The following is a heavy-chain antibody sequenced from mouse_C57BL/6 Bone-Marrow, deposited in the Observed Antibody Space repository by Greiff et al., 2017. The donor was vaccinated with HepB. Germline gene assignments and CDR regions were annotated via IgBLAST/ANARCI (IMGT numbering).Heavy chain of an antibody. D-gene: IGHD2-4*01. CDR1: GFTFSDYG. CDR2: ISSGSSTI. J-gene: IGHJ4*01. CDR3: ATYDYDGDYYAMDY. V-gene: IGHV5-17*01. Sequence: EVKLQESGGGLVKPGGSLKLSCAASGFTFSDYGMHWVRQAPEKGLEWVAYISSGSSTIYYADTVKGRFTISRDNAKNTLFLQMTSLRSEDTAMYYCATYDYDGDYYAMDYWGQGTSVTVSS.